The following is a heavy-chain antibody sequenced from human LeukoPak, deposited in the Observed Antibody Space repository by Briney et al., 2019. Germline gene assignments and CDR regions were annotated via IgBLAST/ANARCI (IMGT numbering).Heavy chain of an antibody. D-gene: IGHD3-22*01. CDR3: ARGRNYYDTMDNWFDP. CDR2: MNPNSGNT. CDR1: GYTFTSYD. J-gene: IGHJ5*02. Sequence: ASVTVSCTASGYTFTSYDINWVRQATGQGLEWMGWMNPNSGNTGYAQKFQGRVTMTRNTSISTAYMELGSLRSEDTAVYYCARGRNYYDTMDNWFDPWGQGTLVTVSS. V-gene: IGHV1-8*01.